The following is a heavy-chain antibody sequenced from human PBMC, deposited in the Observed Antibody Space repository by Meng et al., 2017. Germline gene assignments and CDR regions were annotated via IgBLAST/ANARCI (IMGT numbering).Heavy chain of an antibody. CDR1: GFTFSSHY. CDR2: IKQDGSKQ. V-gene: IGHV3-7*01. D-gene: IGHD3-22*01. CDR3: AREAVIPTDDAFDI. Sequence: GGSLRLSCAASGFTFSSHYMSWVRQAPGKGLEWVANIKQDGSKQYYVDSVKGRFTISRDNAKNSLFLQINSLRAEDTAVYYCAREAVIPTDDAFDIWGQGTMVTVSS. J-gene: IGHJ3*02.